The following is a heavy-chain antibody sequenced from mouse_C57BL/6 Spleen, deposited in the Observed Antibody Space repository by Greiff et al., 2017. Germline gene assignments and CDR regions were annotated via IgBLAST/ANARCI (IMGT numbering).Heavy chain of an antibody. CDR3: ARERLLFAY. J-gene: IGHJ3*01. V-gene: IGHV1-64*01. CDR1: GYTFTSYW. Sequence: QVQLKQPGAELVKPGASVKLSCKASGYTFTSYWMHWVKQRPGQGLEWIGMIHPNSGSTNYNEKFKSKATLTVDKSSSTAYMQLSSLTSEDSAVYYCARERLLFAYWGQGTLVTVSA. CDR2: IHPNSGST.